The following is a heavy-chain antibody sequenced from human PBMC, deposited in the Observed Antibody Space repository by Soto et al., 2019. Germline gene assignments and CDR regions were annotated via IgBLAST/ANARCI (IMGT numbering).Heavy chain of an antibody. CDR1: GGTFSSYA. D-gene: IGHD3-10*01. CDR2: IIPIFGTA. V-gene: IGHV1-69*13. J-gene: IGHJ4*02. CDR3: ASGGEQLANTVRELGY. Sequence: GASVKVSCKASGGTFSSYAISWVRQAPGQGLEWMGGIIPIFGTANYAQKFQGRVTITADESTSTAYMELSSLRSEDTAVYYCASGGEQLANTVRELGYWGQGTLVTVSS.